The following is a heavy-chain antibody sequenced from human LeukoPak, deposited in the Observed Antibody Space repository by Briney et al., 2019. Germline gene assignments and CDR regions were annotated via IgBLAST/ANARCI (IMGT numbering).Heavy chain of an antibody. CDR2: IKSKTDGGTT. CDR1: GFTFSNAW. J-gene: IGHJ4*02. V-gene: IGHV3-15*01. CDR3: TTDHVRLQLVKDY. Sequence: GGSLRLSCAASGFTFSNAWMSWVRQAPGKGLEWVGRIKSKTDGGTTDYAAPVKGRFTISRDDSKNTLYLQMNSLKTEDTAVYYCTTDHVRLQLVKDYWGQGTLVTVSS. D-gene: IGHD6-13*01.